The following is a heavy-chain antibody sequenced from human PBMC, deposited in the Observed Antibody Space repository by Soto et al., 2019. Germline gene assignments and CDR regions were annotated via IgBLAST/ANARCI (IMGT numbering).Heavy chain of an antibody. CDR2: INAGNGNT. D-gene: IGHD5-12*01. J-gene: IGHJ4*02. Sequence: QVQLVHSGAEEKKPGASVKVSCKASGYTFTGYAMHWVRQAPGQRLEWMGWINAGNGNTKYSQKCQGRVTITRDTSASAAYMELSSLSSEDTAVYYCARAVAVPADFDYWGQGTLVTVSS. CDR3: ARAVAVPADFDY. V-gene: IGHV1-3*05. CDR1: GYTFTGYA.